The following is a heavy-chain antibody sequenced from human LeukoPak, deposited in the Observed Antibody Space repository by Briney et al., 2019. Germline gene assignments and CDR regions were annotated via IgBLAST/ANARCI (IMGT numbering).Heavy chain of an antibody. V-gene: IGHV3-30-3*01. Sequence: PGGSLRLSCAASGFTFSSYAMHWVRQAPGKGLEWVAVISYDRSNKYYADSVKGRFTISRDNSKNTLYLQMNSLRAEDTAVYYCARGPSRRAYFDYWGQGTLVTVSS. CDR1: GFTFSSYA. CDR2: ISYDRSNK. CDR3: ARGPSRRAYFDY. J-gene: IGHJ4*02.